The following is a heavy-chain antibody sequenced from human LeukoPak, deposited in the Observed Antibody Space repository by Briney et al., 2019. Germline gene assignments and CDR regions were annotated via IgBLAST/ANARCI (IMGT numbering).Heavy chain of an antibody. Sequence: PSETLSLTCAVSGGSISSGGYSWSWIRQPPGKGLEWIGYIYHSGSTYYNPSLKSRVTISVDRSKNQFSLKLSSVTAADTAVYYCARAREGGEGLYYFDYWGQGTLVTVSS. CDR3: ARAREGGEGLYYFDY. V-gene: IGHV4-30-2*01. CDR1: GGSISSGGYS. J-gene: IGHJ4*02. D-gene: IGHD2-21*01. CDR2: IYHSGST.